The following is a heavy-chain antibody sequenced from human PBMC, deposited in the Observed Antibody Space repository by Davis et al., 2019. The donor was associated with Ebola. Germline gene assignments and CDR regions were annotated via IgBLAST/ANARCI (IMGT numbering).Heavy chain of an antibody. V-gene: IGHV3-7*01. CDR3: ARASGQGSGWYARFDY. J-gene: IGHJ4*02. D-gene: IGHD6-19*01. CDR1: GFTLSTYS. CDR2: IKQDGSEK. Sequence: GESLKISCAASGFTLSTYSMSWVRQAPGKGVEWVANIKQDGSEKYYVDSVKGRFTISRDNAKNSLFLQMNSLRAEDTAVYYCARASGQGSGWYARFDYWGQGTLVTVSS.